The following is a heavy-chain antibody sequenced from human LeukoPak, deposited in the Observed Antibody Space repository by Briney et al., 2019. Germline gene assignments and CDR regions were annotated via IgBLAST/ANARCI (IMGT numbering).Heavy chain of an antibody. V-gene: IGHV4-38-2*02. J-gene: IGHJ4*02. D-gene: IGHD6-13*01. Sequence: SETLSLTCTVSGYSISSGYYWGWIRQPPGKGLEWIGSIYHSGSTYYNPSLKSRVTISVDTSKNQFSLKLSSVTAADTAVYYCARISIAAAGTRDYWGQGTLVTVSS. CDR3: ARISIAAAGTRDY. CDR1: GYSISSGYY. CDR2: IYHSGST.